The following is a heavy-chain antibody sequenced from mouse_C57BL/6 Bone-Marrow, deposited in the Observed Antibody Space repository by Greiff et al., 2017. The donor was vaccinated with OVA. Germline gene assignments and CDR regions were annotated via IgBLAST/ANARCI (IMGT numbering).Heavy chain of an antibody. CDR3: ARSLYDYCAMDY. D-gene: IGHD1-3*01. CDR2: IRNKANGYTT. Sequence: EVQGVESGGGLVQPGGSLSLSCAASGFTFTDYYMSWVRQPPGKALEWLGFIRNKANGYTTEYSVSVKGRFTISRDNSQSILYLQMNALRAEDSATYYCARSLYDYCAMDYWGQGTSVTVSS. CDR1: GFTFTDYY. J-gene: IGHJ4*01. V-gene: IGHV7-3*01.